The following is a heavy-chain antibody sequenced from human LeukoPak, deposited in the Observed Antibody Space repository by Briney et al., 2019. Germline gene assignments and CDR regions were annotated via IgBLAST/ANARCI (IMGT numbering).Heavy chain of an antibody. J-gene: IGHJ4*02. Sequence: SETLSLTCTVSGGSTSRSNYYWGWSREPPGRGLEWIVGIHYSGNTYYNPSLKSRVTISVDTSKNQFSLKLSSVTAADTAVYYCARLGAGPTYYDFWSGYSSFYFDYWGQGTLVTVSS. CDR2: IHYSGNT. CDR3: ARLGAGPTYYDFWSGYSSFYFDY. CDR1: GGSTSRSNYY. D-gene: IGHD3-3*01. V-gene: IGHV4-39*01.